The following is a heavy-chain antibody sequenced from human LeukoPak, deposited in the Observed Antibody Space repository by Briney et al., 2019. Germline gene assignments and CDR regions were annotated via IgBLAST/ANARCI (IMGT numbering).Heavy chain of an antibody. CDR3: AKDLAVSWDVDTAMVFDY. CDR1: GFTFDDYA. D-gene: IGHD5-18*01. V-gene: IGHV3-9*01. J-gene: IGHJ4*02. Sequence: SLRLSCAASGFTFDDYAMHWVRQAPGKGLEWVSGISWNSGSIGYADSVKGRFTISRDNAKNSLYLQMNSLRAEDTALYYCAKDLAVSWDVDTAMVFDYWGQGTLVTVSS. CDR2: ISWNSGSI.